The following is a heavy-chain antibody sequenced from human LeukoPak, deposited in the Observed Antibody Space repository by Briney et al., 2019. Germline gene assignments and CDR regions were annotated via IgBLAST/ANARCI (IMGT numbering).Heavy chain of an antibody. Sequence: GRSLRLSCAASGLIFTNFAMHWVRQAPGKGLEWVAVISNDERNKYYAESVKGRFAISRDNSNSMVYLQMTSLRLEDTAVYYCARPSPPGDGYNPSDQWGQGSLVIVSS. CDR3: ARPSPPGDGYNPSDQ. CDR2: ISNDERNK. CDR1: GLIFTNFA. V-gene: IGHV3-30*09. J-gene: IGHJ4*02. D-gene: IGHD5-24*01.